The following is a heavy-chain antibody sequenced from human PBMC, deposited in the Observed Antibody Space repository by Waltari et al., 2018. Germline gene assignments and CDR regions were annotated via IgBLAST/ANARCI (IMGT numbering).Heavy chain of an antibody. CDR1: EFTVSRGY. CDR2: VYRSGAT. Sequence: EVQLVESGGGLMQPGGSLRLSCTASEFTVSRGYMTWVRQAPGKGLGVLSTVYRSGATDYAESGAGRFTMSRDKSRNMLSLQMNNLRPEDTALYYCAKGLVGSTTAFEYWGQGTLVTVSS. V-gene: IGHV3-53*01. J-gene: IGHJ4*02. CDR3: AKGLVGSTTAFEY. D-gene: IGHD1-26*01.